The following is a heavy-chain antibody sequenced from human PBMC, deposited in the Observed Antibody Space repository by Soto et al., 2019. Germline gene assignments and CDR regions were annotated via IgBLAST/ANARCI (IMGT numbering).Heavy chain of an antibody. J-gene: IGHJ6*02. CDR3: ARGGYDFNRGGYFLYYYAMDV. D-gene: IGHD3-22*01. V-gene: IGHV3-48*03. Sequence: SGGSLRLSCVFSGFAFSSYEMNWVRQAPGKGLEWLSHITSNSDTIYYTDSVRGRFTISRDNAMNSLFLQMNSLRADDTATYYCARGGYDFNRGGYFLYYYAMDVWGQGTSVPAP. CDR2: ITSNSDTI. CDR1: GFAFSSYE.